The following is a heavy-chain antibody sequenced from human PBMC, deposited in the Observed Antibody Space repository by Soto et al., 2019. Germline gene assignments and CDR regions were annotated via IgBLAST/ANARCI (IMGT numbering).Heavy chain of an antibody. D-gene: IGHD2-2*01. CDR2: ISYDGGNK. J-gene: IGHJ6*02. Sequence: PGGSLRLSCAAYGFTFSSYGMHWVRQAPGKGLEWVTLISYDGGNKYYADSVKGRFSISRDNSRNTLYLQMNSLRPEDAAVYYCVKSLGFCSSSSCSRDYYYYYGMDVWGQGTTVTVSS. V-gene: IGHV3-30*18. CDR1: GFTFSSYG. CDR3: VKSLGFCSSSSCSRDYYYYYGMDV.